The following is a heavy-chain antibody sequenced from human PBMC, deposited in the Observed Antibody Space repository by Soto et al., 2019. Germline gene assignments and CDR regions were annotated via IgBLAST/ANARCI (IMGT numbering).Heavy chain of an antibody. CDR1: GFSVSARGVG. V-gene: IGHV2-5*01. D-gene: IGHD3-16*01. CDR2: IYWNDDK. Sequence: QITLKESGPTLVKPTQTLTLTCALPGFSVSARGVGVGWIRQPPGKALEWLAIIYWNDDKLYGPSLQSRLTITKDTSKNQVVLTMTNMDPVDTATYYCAHSPWGAAPDYWGQGTPVTVSS. CDR3: AHSPWGAAPDY. J-gene: IGHJ4*02.